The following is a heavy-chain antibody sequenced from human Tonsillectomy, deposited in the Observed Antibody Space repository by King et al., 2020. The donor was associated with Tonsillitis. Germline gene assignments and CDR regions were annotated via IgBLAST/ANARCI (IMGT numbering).Heavy chain of an antibody. CDR1: GFSISSGYY. Sequence: VQLQESGPGLVKPSETLSLTCVVSGFSISSGYYWGWIRQSPGKGLEWIGSIYHSGSRYDNQSLTNRLDISVDTSKNNFSLRLRSVTAADTSMYYCARVAYYDNSGYYYLDAFDIWGQGTMVTVSS. J-gene: IGHJ3*02. D-gene: IGHD3-22*01. V-gene: IGHV4-38-2*01. CDR3: ARVAYYDNSGYYYLDAFDI. CDR2: IYHSGSR.